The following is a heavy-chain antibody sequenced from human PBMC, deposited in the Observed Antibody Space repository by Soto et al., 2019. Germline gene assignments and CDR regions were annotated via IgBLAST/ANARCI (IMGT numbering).Heavy chain of an antibody. J-gene: IGHJ5*02. D-gene: IGHD1-26*01. CDR2: INPNSGGT. Sequence: ASVEVYCKASGYTFTVYYTHWVRQAPGQGLEWMGWINPNSGGTNYAQKFQGRVTMTRDTSISTAYMELSRLRSDDTAVYYCARDRGRNWFDPWGQGTLVTVSS. CDR3: ARDRGRNWFDP. V-gene: IGHV1-2*02. CDR1: GYTFTVYY.